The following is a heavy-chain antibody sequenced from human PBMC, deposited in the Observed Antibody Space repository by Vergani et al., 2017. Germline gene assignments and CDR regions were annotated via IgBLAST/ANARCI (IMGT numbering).Heavy chain of an antibody. CDR3: ARVSGSYSPAEYFQH. Sequence: QVQLVQSGAEVKKPGASVKVSCKASGYPFTSYYMHWVRQATGQGLEWMGIINPSGGSTSYAQKFQGRVTMTRDTSTSTVYMELSSLRSEDTAVYYCARVSGSYSPAEYFQHWGQGTLVTVSS. CDR2: INPSGGST. D-gene: IGHD1-26*01. V-gene: IGHV1-46*01. CDR1: GYPFTSYY. J-gene: IGHJ1*01.